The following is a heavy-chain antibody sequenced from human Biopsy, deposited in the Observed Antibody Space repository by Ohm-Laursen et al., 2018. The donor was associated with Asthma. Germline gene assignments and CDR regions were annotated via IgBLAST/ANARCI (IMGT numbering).Heavy chain of an antibody. D-gene: IGHD5-12*01. Sequence: SVKVSCKASGGTFSSNSINWVRQAPGQGLEWMGGLIPVLGTPDHAQMFGGRVTITADESTSTAYMELSSLSSEDTAVYYCARGYSGSDRIVYYYSGLEVWGQGTTVTVSS. CDR1: GGTFSSNS. V-gene: IGHV1-69*13. J-gene: IGHJ6*02. CDR3: ARGYSGSDRIVYYYSGLEV. CDR2: LIPVLGTP.